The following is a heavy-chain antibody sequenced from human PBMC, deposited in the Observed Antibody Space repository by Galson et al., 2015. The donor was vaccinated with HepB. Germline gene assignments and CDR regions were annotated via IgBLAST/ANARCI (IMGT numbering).Heavy chain of an antibody. CDR2: IKYDGSEK. Sequence: SLRLSCAVSGFTFSSYWMSWVRQAPGKGLERVANIKYDGSEKYYVDSVKGRFTISRDNAKNSLYLQMNSLRGEDTAVYYCARGSWDIVVVSAAGDAFDIWGQGTMVTVSS. CDR3: ARGSWDIVVVSAAGDAFDI. V-gene: IGHV3-7*01. D-gene: IGHD2-2*01. J-gene: IGHJ3*02. CDR1: GFTFSSYW.